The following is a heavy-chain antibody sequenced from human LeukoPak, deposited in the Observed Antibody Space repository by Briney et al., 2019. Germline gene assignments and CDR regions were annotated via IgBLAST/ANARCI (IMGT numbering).Heavy chain of an antibody. CDR2: LNQRGST. CDR3: ARGSVVVPAGIEEVGDY. Sequence: SETMSLTCAVYGGSFSGFYWSWIRPPPGTGLEGIGELNQRGSTNYNSSVKRRFTISGETSKTQFSLKLSSVTAAETAVDYGARGSVVVPAGIEEVGDYWGQGTLVTVSS. V-gene: IGHV4-34*01. D-gene: IGHD2-2*01. CDR1: GGSFSGFY. J-gene: IGHJ4*02.